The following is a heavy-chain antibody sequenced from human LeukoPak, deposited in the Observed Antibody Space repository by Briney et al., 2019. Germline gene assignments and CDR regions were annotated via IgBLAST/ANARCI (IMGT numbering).Heavy chain of an antibody. CDR2: FDPEDGET. CDR1: GYTFTGYY. Sequence: ASVKVSCKASGYTFTGYYMHWVRQAPGRGLEWMGGFDPEDGETIYAQKFQGRVTMTEDTSTDTAYMELSSLRSEDTAVYYCATGGYGSGIAPAHAWDYWGQGTLVTVSS. J-gene: IGHJ4*02. CDR3: ATGGYGSGIAPAHAWDY. V-gene: IGHV1-24*01. D-gene: IGHD3-10*01.